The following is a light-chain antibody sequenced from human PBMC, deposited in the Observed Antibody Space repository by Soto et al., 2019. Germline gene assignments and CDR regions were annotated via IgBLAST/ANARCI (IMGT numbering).Light chain of an antibody. J-gene: IGLJ2*01. CDR3: SSDTSSSTVV. CDR2: DVS. V-gene: IGLV2-14*01. CDR1: SSDVGGYNS. Sequence: HSALTQPASVSGSPGQSITISCTGTSSDVGGYNSVSWYQRHPGKAPKLMIYDVSNRPSGVSNRFSGSKSVNTASLTISGLQAEDEADYYCSSDTSSSTVVFGGGTKLTVL.